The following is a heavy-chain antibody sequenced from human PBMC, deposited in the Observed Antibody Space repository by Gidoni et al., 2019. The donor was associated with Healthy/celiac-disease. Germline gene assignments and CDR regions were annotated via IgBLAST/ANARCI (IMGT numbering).Heavy chain of an antibody. CDR2: IYYSGST. V-gene: IGHV4-59*08. J-gene: IGHJ3*02. Sequence: QVQLQESGPGLVKPSETLSLTCTVSGGSISSYYWSWIRQPPGKGLEWIGYIYYSGSTNYNPSLKSRVTISVDTSKNQFSLKLSSVTAADTAVYYCARHALVGATCPFDIWGQGTMVTVSS. CDR1: GGSISSYY. D-gene: IGHD1-26*01. CDR3: ARHALVGATCPFDI.